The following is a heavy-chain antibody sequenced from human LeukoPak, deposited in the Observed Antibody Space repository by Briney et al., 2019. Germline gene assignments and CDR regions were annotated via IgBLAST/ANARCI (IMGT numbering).Heavy chain of an antibody. D-gene: IGHD6-6*01. CDR2: IYTSGST. Sequence: TSETLSLTCTVSGGSISSYYWSWIRQPAGKGLEWIGRIYTSGSTNYNPSLKSRVTMSVDTSKNQFSLKLSSVTAADTAVYYCARDPRGAEYSSPGYFDYWGQGTLVTVSS. CDR1: GGSISSYY. V-gene: IGHV4-4*07. CDR3: ARDPRGAEYSSPGYFDY. J-gene: IGHJ4*02.